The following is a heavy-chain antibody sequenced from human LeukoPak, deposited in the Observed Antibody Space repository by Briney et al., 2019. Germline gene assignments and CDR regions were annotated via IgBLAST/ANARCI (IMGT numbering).Heavy chain of an antibody. D-gene: IGHD2-2*01. J-gene: IGHJ4*02. CDR3: AKLGCTGTRCYANY. CDR1: GDSISSYY. V-gene: IGHV3-23*01. Sequence: PSETLSLTCTVSGDSISSYYWSWVRQAPGKGLEWVSVISGSGGDTYYADSVKGRFTISRDNSKNTLYLQMNSLRVEDTAVHHCAKLGCTGTRCYANYWGQGTLVTVSS. CDR2: ISGSGGDT.